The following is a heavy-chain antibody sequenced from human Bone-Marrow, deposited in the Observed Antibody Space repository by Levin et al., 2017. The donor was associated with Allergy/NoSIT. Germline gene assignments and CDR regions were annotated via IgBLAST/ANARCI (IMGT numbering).Heavy chain of an antibody. J-gene: IGHJ4*02. CDR2: ISHGGNT. CDR3: ASRSQSSGWSFDS. Sequence: SETLSLTCAVSGGSLSGLNWSWIRQSPGKGLEWIGQISHGGNTNNNPSLQSRVTISVDTTLNQISLKLTSVTAADTALYYCASRSQSSGWSFDSWGQGTLVTVSS. D-gene: IGHD6-19*01. CDR1: GGSLSGLN. V-gene: IGHV4-34*01.